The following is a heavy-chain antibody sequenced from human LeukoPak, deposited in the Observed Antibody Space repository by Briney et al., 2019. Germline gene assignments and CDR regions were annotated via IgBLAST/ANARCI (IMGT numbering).Heavy chain of an antibody. CDR3: ARDSGSYYRSFYSDY. D-gene: IGHD1-26*01. CDR2: INPNSGGT. Sequence: ASVKVSCKASGYTFTGYYMHLVRQAPGQGLEWMGWINPNSGGTNYAQKFQGRVTMTRDTSISTAYMELSRLRSDDTAVYYCARDSGSYYRSFYSDYWGQGTLVTVSS. J-gene: IGHJ4*02. CDR1: GYTFTGYY. V-gene: IGHV1-2*02.